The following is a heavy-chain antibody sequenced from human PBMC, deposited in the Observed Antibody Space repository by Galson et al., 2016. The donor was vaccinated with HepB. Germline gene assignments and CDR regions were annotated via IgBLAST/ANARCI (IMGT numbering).Heavy chain of an antibody. CDR1: GFTFEDYA. D-gene: IGHD2/OR15-2a*01. CDR3: VRDRKGTFQILSVFDY. CDR2: ITWNGGMM. Sequence: SLRLSCAASGFTFEDYAMHWVRQAPGKGLEWVSGITWNGGMMGYADSVKGRFTISRDNAKNSLYLQMNSLRAEDTAFYYRVRDRKGTFQILSVFDYWGQGTLVTVSS. V-gene: IGHV3-9*01. J-gene: IGHJ4*02.